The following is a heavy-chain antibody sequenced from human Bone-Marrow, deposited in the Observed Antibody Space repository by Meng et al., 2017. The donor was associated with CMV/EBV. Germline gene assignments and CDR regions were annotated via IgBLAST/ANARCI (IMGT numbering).Heavy chain of an antibody. CDR1: GFIFSSYD. V-gene: IGHV3-23*01. CDR3: ARDRDFWRADGMDV. J-gene: IGHJ6*02. D-gene: IGHD3-3*01. Sequence: GGSLRLSCAGSGFIFSSYDMSWVRQAPGKGLEWVSTISGGGVTTSYGDSVKGRFTISRDNSKNTLYLQMNSLRAEDTAVYYCARDRDFWRADGMDVWGQGTTVTVSS. CDR2: ISGGGVTT.